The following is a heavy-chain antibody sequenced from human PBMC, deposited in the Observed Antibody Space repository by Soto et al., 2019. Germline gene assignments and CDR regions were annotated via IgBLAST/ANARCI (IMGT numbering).Heavy chain of an antibody. Sequence: SETLSLTCSVSTGSMRTYYWTWIRQSPGKGLEWIGQISHTGRTKYNPSLESRVTISVDTSRKQFSLKLTSVIAADTALYYCARDDTTGLFDFWGQGTLVTVSS. V-gene: IGHV4-59*01. J-gene: IGHJ4*02. CDR2: ISHTGRT. CDR3: ARDDTTGLFDF. D-gene: IGHD4-17*01. CDR1: TGSMRTYY.